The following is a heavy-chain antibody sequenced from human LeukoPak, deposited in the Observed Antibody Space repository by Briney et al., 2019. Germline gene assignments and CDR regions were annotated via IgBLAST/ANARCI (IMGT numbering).Heavy chain of an antibody. Sequence: PGGSLRLSCAASGFTFSSSYMSWVRQAPGKGLEWVSIIYSGGTTYYADSVKGRFTISRDKSKNTLYLQMNSLGAEDTAVYYCASPISGQSFDIWGQGTMVTVSS. V-gene: IGHV3-53*01. CDR2: IYSGGTT. D-gene: IGHD5-12*01. J-gene: IGHJ3*02. CDR3: ASPISGQSFDI. CDR1: GFTFSSSY.